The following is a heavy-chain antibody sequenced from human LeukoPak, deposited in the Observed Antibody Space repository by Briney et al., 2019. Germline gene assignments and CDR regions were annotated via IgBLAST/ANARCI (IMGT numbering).Heavy chain of an antibody. Sequence: GASLKISCTGSGYSITSYWIGWVRQLAGKGVEWMRIIYHGDSDTRYSPSLQGQVYISADKSISTAYLQKSSLKASDTAMYYCARMNTFGGVIVIIPNAFDIWGQGTMVTVSS. CDR2: IYHGDSDT. J-gene: IGHJ3*02. V-gene: IGHV5-51*01. CDR1: GYSITSYW. CDR3: ARMNTFGGVIVIIPNAFDI. D-gene: IGHD3-16*02.